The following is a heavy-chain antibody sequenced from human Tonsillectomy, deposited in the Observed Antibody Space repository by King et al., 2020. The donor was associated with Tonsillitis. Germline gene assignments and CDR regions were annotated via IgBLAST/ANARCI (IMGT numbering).Heavy chain of an antibody. V-gene: IGHV3-49*04. J-gene: IGHJ4*02. CDR1: GVTFGDYS. Sequence: QLVQSGGGLVQPGRSLRLSCTASGVTFGDYSMNWVRQAPGKGLEWVGFIRSKANGGTTEYAASVKGRFTISRDDSKSIAYLQMNSLKTEDTAVYYCTRDLSGVASYWGQGTLVTVSS. CDR2: IRSKANGGTT. CDR3: TRDLSGVASY. D-gene: IGHD2-15*01.